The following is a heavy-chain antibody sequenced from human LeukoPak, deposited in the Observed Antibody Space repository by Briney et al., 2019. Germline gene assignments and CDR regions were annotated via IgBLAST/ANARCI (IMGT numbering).Heavy chain of an antibody. CDR1: GGSISSYY. D-gene: IGHD4-17*01. CDR3: ARHGTASVYGDSIDY. Sequence: PSETLSLTCTVSGGSISSYYWSWIRQPPGKGLEWIGYIYYSERPNYNPSLKSRVTISVDTSKNQFSLKLTSVTAADTAVYYCARHGTASVYGDSIDYWGQGTLVTVSS. V-gene: IGHV4-59*01. J-gene: IGHJ4*02. CDR2: IYYSERP.